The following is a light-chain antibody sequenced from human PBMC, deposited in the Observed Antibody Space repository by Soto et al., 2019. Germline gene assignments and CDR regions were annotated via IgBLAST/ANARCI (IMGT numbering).Light chain of an antibody. CDR1: QSLMHSNGYNY. V-gene: IGKV2-28*01. J-gene: IGKJ1*01. Sequence: IVMTQSPLSLPVTPGEPASISCRSSQSLMHSNGYNYLDWYLQKPGQSPQVLIYLTSKRASGVPDRFSGSGSGTDFTLKISRVEAEDVGIYYCMQALQTPPTFGQGTKVDIK. CDR2: LTS. CDR3: MQALQTPPT.